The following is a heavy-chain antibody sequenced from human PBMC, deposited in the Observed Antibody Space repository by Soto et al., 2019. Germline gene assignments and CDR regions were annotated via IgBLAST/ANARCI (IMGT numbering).Heavy chain of an antibody. CDR2: SNPNSGDT. V-gene: IGHV1-2*02. CDR1: GYTFTGYY. D-gene: IGHD1-26*01. J-gene: IGHJ6*02. Sequence: QVQLVQSGTEVKRPGDSVKVSCKASGYTFTGYYVHWVRQAPGQGREWMGWSNPNSGDTYLAQRFQARVTMPRDTSIGTAYMELRGLTSDATAEYYCAKGGAIVAAGTRVYLYNAMDVWGQGTTVTVSS. CDR3: AKGGAIVAAGTRVYLYNAMDV.